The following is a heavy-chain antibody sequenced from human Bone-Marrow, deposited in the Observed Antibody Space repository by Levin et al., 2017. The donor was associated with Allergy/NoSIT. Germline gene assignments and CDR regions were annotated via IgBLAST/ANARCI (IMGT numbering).Heavy chain of an antibody. CDR2: ISDSSTYT. CDR3: TSGSPFTRYGLDI. Sequence: GGSLRLSCAASGFTFSKYYMTWVRQAPGKGLQWVASISDSSTYTNYADSVRGRFSISRDDAKSSGYLEMNSLRVEDTAIYYCTSGSPFTRYGLDIWGQGTTVTVAS. V-gene: IGHV3-11*03. D-gene: IGHD2-15*01. CDR1: GFTFSKYY. J-gene: IGHJ6*02.